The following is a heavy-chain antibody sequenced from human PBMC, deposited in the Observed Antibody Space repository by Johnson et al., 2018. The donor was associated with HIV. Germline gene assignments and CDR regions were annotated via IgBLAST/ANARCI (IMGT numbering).Heavy chain of an antibody. V-gene: IGHV3-30*03. CDR2: ISYDGSNK. CDR3: ARGGPRYNFWSGHTDAFDI. D-gene: IGHD3-3*01. Sequence: QVQLVESGGGLVKTGGSLRLSCAASGFSFTNAWMSWVRQAPGKGLEWVAIISYDGSNKHYADSVKGRFTISRDNSKNTLYLQMNSLRAEDTAVYYCARGGPRYNFWSGHTDAFDIWGQGTMVTVSS. CDR1: GFSFTNAW. J-gene: IGHJ3*02.